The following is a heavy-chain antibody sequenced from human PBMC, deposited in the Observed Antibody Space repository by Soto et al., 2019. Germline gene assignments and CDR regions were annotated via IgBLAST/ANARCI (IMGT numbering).Heavy chain of an antibody. J-gene: IGHJ6*03. Sequence: GGSLRLSCAASGFTFSSYDMHWVRQATGKGLEWVSAIGTAGDTYYPGSVKGRFTISRENAKNSLYLQMNSLRAGDTAVYYCARGISSGYCTNGVCYRNSYYYYMDVWGKGTTVTVSS. V-gene: IGHV3-13*01. CDR3: ARGISSGYCTNGVCYRNSYYYYMDV. CDR1: GFTFSSYD. D-gene: IGHD2-8*01. CDR2: IGTAGDT.